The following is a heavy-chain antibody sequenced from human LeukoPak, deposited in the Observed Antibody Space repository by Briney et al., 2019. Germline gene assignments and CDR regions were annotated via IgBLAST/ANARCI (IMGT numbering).Heavy chain of an antibody. J-gene: IGHJ4*02. V-gene: IGHV3-7*01. D-gene: IGHD5-12*01. CDR3: ARDWGSTGYDLYDS. Sequence: GGSLRLSCAASGLIFSNYWMTWVRQAPGKGLEWVAHIRQDGSERHYVDSVKDRFTISRDNAKNSLDLQMDSLRAEDTAVYYCARDWGSTGYDLYDSWGQGTLVTVSS. CDR2: IRQDGSER. CDR1: GLIFSNYW.